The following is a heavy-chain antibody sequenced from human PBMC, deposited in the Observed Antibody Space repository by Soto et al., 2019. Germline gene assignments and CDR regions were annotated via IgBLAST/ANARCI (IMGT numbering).Heavy chain of an antibody. CDR1: GYTFTGYY. J-gene: IGHJ4*02. V-gene: IGHV1-2*02. Sequence: ASVKVSCKASGYTFTGYYMHWVRQAPGRGLEWMGWINPNSGGTNYAQKFQGRVTMTRDTSISTAYMELSRLRSDDTAVYYCARGNVGATTSDYWGQGTLVTVSS. CDR3: ARGNVGATTSDY. CDR2: INPNSGGT. D-gene: IGHD1-26*01.